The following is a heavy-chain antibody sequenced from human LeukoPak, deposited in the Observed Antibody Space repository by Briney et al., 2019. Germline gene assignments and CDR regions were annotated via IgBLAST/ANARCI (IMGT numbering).Heavy chain of an antibody. CDR2: IYPDDFET. J-gene: IGHJ3*02. CDR3: AKLKSTGTTIDAFDI. D-gene: IGHD1-1*01. Sequence: GESLKISCKGSRYSFTKYWIAWVRQMPRKGLECMGIIYPDDFETRYSPSFQGRVTISADKFINTAYLQWSSLKASDTAMYYCAKLKSTGTTIDAFDIWGQGTMVTISS. V-gene: IGHV5-51*01. CDR1: RYSFTKYW.